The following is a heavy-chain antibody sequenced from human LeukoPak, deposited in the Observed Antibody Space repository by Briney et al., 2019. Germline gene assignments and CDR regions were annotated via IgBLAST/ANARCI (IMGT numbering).Heavy chain of an antibody. CDR3: ARAPYYYDIGSFDY. CDR1: GGSITSFY. CDR2: IYYSGST. J-gene: IGHJ4*02. D-gene: IGHD3-22*01. Sequence: KPSETLSLTCTVSGGSITSFYWSWIRQPPGKGLEWIGYIYYSGSTNYNPSLKSRVTISVDTSKNQFSLKLSSVTAADTAVYYCARAPYYYDIGSFDYWGQGTLVTVSS. V-gene: IGHV4-59*01.